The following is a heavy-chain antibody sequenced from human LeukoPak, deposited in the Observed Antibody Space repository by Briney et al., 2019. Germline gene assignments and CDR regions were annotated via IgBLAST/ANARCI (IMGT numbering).Heavy chain of an antibody. D-gene: IGHD3-22*01. CDR1: GGTFSSYA. CDR3: ARGSSFEVWLTV. Sequence: GASVKVSCKASGGTFSSYAISLVRLAPGQGLEWMGRIIPILGIANYAQKFQGRVTITADKSTSTAYMELSSLRSEDTAVYYCARGSSFEVWLTVWGQGTTVTVSS. J-gene: IGHJ6*02. V-gene: IGHV1-69*04. CDR2: IIPILGIA.